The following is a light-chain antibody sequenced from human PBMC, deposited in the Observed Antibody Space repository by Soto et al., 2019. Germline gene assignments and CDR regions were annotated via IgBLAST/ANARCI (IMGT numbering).Light chain of an antibody. V-gene: IGLV2-18*02. CDR2: EVT. CDR3: SSYSSSNTFVL. Sequence: QSALTQPPSVSGSPGQSVTISCTGTSGDVGSYNRVSWYQQPPGTAPKLMIYEVTNRPSGVPDRFSGSKSGNTAYLTISGLQAEDEADYYCSSYSSSNTFVLFGGGTKLTVL. CDR1: SGDVGSYNR. J-gene: IGLJ2*01.